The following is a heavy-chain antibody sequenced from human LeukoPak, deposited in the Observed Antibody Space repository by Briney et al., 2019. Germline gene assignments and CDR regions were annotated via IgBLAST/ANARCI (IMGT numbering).Heavy chain of an antibody. CDR2: ISSSSSYI. J-gene: IGHJ4*02. CDR1: GFTFSSYS. D-gene: IGHD6-19*01. V-gene: IGHV3-21*04. CDR3: ARDETITWGSGWDRYYFDY. Sequence: GGSLRLSCAASGFTFSSYSMNWVRQAPGKGLEWVSSISSSSSYIYYADSVKGRFTISRDNAKNSLYLQMNSLRAEDTAVYYCARDETITWGSGWDRYYFDYWGQGTLVTVSS.